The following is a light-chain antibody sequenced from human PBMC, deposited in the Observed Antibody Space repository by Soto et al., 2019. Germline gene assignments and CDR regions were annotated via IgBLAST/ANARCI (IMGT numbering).Light chain of an antibody. CDR1: QTVFSSY. CDR3: HHYGGTPQT. J-gene: IGKJ1*01. V-gene: IGKV3-20*01. Sequence: ETVLTQSPGILSLSPGERATLACRASQTVFSSYLAWYQQKPGQAPRLLVYGASRRATGIPDRFTGSGSGTDLTLTISRLEPEDFAVYFCHHYGGTPQTFGQGTKVEIK. CDR2: GAS.